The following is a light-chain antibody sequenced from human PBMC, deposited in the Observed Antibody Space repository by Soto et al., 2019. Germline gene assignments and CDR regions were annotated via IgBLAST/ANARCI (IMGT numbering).Light chain of an antibody. CDR1: RNIGTW. J-gene: IGKJ4*01. V-gene: IGKV1-5*03. Sequence: GDRVTITCRARRNIGTWLAWYQREAVKSTNRLIYKGSTLEAGVPSRCSGSASGTECTLTISCLQPDDFAAYYCQQDANYPIVFGGGTKVDIK. CDR3: QQDANYPIV. CDR2: KGS.